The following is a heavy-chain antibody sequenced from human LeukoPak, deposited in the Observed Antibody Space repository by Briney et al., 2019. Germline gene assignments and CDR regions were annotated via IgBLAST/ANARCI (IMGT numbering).Heavy chain of an antibody. Sequence: GGSLRLSCAAPGFTFSSYWMNWVRQAPGKGLEWVAKIKKDGSEKYYVDSVKGRFTISRDNAKTSLFLQMNSLRAEDTAVYYCARDVDYANPRHDYWGQGTLVTVSS. CDR3: ARDVDYANPRHDY. CDR2: IKKDGSEK. J-gene: IGHJ4*02. D-gene: IGHD4/OR15-4a*01. V-gene: IGHV3-7*01. CDR1: GFTFSSYW.